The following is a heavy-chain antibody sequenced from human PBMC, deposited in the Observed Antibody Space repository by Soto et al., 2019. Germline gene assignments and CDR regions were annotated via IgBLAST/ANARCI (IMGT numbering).Heavy chain of an antibody. Sequence: EVQLLESGGGLVQPGGSLRLSCAASGFTFSSYAMSWVRQAPGKGLEWVSAISGSGGSTYYADSVKGRFTISRDNSKNTLYLQMNSLRAEDTAVYYCAKTLTFGVVISYYFDYWGQGTLVTVSS. D-gene: IGHD3-3*01. V-gene: IGHV3-23*01. CDR3: AKTLTFGVVISYYFDY. CDR2: ISGSGGST. CDR1: GFTFSSYA. J-gene: IGHJ4*02.